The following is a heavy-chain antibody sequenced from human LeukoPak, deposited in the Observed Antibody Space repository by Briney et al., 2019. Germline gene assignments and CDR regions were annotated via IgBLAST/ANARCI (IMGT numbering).Heavy chain of an antibody. V-gene: IGHV3-21*06. J-gene: IGHJ4*02. CDR1: GFTFSSYE. CDR2: IVSSQNYI. CDR3: AKPYSYGEPYDY. Sequence: GGSLRLSCAASGFTFSSYEMNWVRQAPGKGLEWVASIVSSQNYIHYADSVKGRFTISRDNAKNSLYLQMNGLRAEDTAVYYCAKPYSYGEPYDYWGQGTLVTVSS. D-gene: IGHD5-18*01.